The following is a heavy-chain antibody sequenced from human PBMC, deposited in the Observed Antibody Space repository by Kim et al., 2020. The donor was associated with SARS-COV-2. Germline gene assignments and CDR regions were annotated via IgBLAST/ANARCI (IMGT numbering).Heavy chain of an antibody. V-gene: IGHV1-69*02. Sequence: YAQKFQGRVTITADKSTSTAYMELSSLRSEDTAVYYCASWGSGYYDLNGSWGQGTLVTVSS. D-gene: IGHD3-3*01. CDR3: ASWGSGYYDLNGS. J-gene: IGHJ5*02.